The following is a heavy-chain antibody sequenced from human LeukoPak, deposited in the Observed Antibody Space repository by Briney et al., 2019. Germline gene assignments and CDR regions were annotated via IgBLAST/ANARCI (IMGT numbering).Heavy chain of an antibody. V-gene: IGHV3-7*01. J-gene: IGHJ4*02. CDR1: GFTFSSYW. CDR2: IKQDGSEK. CDR3: ARGTLSRDGYNYDY. D-gene: IGHD5-24*01. Sequence: GGSLRLSCAASGFTFSSYWMSWVRQAPGKGLEWVANIKQDGSEKYYVDSVKGRFTVSRDNAKNSLHLQMNSLRAEDTAVYYCARGTLSRDGYNYDYWGQGTLVTVSS.